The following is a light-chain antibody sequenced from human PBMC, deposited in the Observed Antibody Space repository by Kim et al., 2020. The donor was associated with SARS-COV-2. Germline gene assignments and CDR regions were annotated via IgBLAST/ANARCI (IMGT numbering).Light chain of an antibody. CDR1: SLRSYY. CDR3: NSRDGSGNHWV. J-gene: IGLJ3*02. CDR2: GKN. V-gene: IGLV3-19*01. Sequence: SSELTQDPAVSVALGQTVRITCQGDSLRSYYASWYQQKPGQAPVLVIYGKNNRPSGIPDRFSGSSSGNTASLTITGAQAEDEADSYCNSRDGSGNHWVFG.